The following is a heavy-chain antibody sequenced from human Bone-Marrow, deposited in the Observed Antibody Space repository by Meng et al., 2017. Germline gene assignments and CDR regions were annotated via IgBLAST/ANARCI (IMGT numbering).Heavy chain of an antibody. V-gene: IGHV3-30*18. CDR1: GFTFSSSG. Sequence: QVQLVEPGGGVVQPATTLRLSCAASGFTFSSSGMHWVRQAPGKGLGWVSTVSYDGSHQSFADSVKSRFTMSSLNSKNTLYLQINSLRSEDTAVYYCAKDRSSSWALDYWGQGALVTVSS. J-gene: IGHJ4*02. CDR2: VSYDGSHQ. CDR3: AKDRSSSWALDY. D-gene: IGHD6-13*01.